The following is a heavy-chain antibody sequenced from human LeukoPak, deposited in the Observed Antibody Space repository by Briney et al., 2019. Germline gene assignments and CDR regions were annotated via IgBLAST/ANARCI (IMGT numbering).Heavy chain of an antibody. Sequence: SETLSLTCTVSGGSISSNYWSWIRQPPGKGLEWIGYIYYSGSTNYNPSLKSRVTISVDTSKNQFSLKLSSVTAADTAVYYCARQSTDFWSGYTKVVWFDPWGQGTLVTVSS. CDR2: IYYSGST. J-gene: IGHJ5*02. CDR3: ARQSTDFWSGYTKVVWFDP. CDR1: GGSISSNY. D-gene: IGHD3-3*01. V-gene: IGHV4-59*08.